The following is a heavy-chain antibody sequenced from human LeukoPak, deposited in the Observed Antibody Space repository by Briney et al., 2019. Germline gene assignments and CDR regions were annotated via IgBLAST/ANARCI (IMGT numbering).Heavy chain of an antibody. CDR2: INPGGSSI. D-gene: IGHD1-14*01. Sequence: GASLRLSCAASGFTFSSYWMHWVRQVPGKGLVWVARINPGGSSITYADSVKGRFTLSRDNAKNTLYPQMDSVRAEDTGVYYCAGSNQADDYWGQGTLFTVSS. CDR3: AGSNQADDY. V-gene: IGHV3-74*01. J-gene: IGHJ4*02. CDR1: GFTFSSYW.